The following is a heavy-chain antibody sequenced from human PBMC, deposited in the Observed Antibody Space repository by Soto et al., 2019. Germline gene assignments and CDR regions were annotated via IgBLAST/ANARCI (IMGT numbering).Heavy chain of an antibody. D-gene: IGHD3-22*01. CDR1: GGSISSSSYY. CDR3: ARPDSAGFDYYDSSGPGVLTSFDP. Sequence: PSETLSLTCTVSGGSISSSSYYWGWIRQPPGKGLEWIGSIYYSGSTYYNPSLKSRVTISVDTSKNQFSLKLSSVTAADTAVYYCARPDSAGFDYYDSSGPGVLTSFDPWGQGTLVTVSS. J-gene: IGHJ5*02. CDR2: IYYSGST. V-gene: IGHV4-39*01.